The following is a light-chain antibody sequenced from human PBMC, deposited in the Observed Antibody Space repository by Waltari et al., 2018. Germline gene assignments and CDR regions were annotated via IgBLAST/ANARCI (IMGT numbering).Light chain of an antibody. CDR3: QQYYSTPQA. V-gene: IGKV4-1*01. Sequence: DIVMTQSPESLAVSLGERATINCKSSQSVLYSSNNKNYLAWYQQKPGQPPRLLIYWASTRESGVPDRVSGSGSGTDFTLTISSLQAEDVALYYCQQYYSTPQAFGQGTKVEI. CDR2: WAS. CDR1: QSVLYSSNNKNY. J-gene: IGKJ1*01.